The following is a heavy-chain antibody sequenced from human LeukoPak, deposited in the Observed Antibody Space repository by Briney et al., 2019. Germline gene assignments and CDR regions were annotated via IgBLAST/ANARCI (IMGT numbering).Heavy chain of an antibody. V-gene: IGHV4-4*07. J-gene: IGHJ5*02. Sequence: SETLSLTCTLAGGSNSGDYWSWIRQPAGEGLEWIGRIYPSGSTYLTPSLKSRVSMSVDMSKSQIFLKVDSVTAADPAVYYCARGYASGCYSTWGQGSLVTVSS. CDR2: IYPSGST. CDR1: GGSNSGDY. D-gene: IGHD3-10*01. CDR3: ARGYASGCYST.